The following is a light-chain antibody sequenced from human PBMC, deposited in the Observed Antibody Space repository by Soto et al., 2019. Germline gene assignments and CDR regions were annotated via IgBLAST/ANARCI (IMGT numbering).Light chain of an antibody. J-gene: IGKJ4*01. Sequence: DIPMTQSPSSLSASVGDRVTITCRASQGISSWLVWYQQKPEKAPKSLIYGASNLQSGVPSRFSGSGFGTDFTLTISSLQPEDFATYYCQQYNSYPLTFGGGTKVEI. V-gene: IGKV1D-16*01. CDR1: QGISSW. CDR3: QQYNSYPLT. CDR2: GAS.